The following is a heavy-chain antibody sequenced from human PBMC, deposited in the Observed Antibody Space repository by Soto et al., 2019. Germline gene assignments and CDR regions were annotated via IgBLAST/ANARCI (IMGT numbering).Heavy chain of an antibody. CDR2: IYSSGST. J-gene: IGHJ4*02. CDR3: ARHLRRDGYNYYFDF. D-gene: IGHD1-1*01. Sequence: QVQLQESGPGLVKPSETLSLTCTVSGGSISSCYWSWIRQSPGKGLEWIGYIYSSGSTKYSPSLNGLVPISVDTSKNQCPLKLTSVTAADTAVYYCARHLRRDGYNYYFDFWGQGTLVTVSS. V-gene: IGHV4-59*08. CDR1: GGSISSCY.